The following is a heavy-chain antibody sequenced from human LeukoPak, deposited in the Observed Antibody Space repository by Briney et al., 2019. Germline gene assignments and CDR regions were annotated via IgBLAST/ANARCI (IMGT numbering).Heavy chain of an antibody. D-gene: IGHD6-13*01. CDR1: GGSISSYY. CDR2: IYYSGST. CDR3: ARGVAAADKNFDY. J-gene: IGHJ4*02. V-gene: IGHV4-59*12. Sequence: PSETLSLTCTISGGSISSYYWSWIRQPPGKGLEWIGYIYYSGSTYYNPSLKSRVTISVDTSKNQFSLKLSSVTAADTAVYYCARGVAAADKNFDYWGQGTLVTVSS.